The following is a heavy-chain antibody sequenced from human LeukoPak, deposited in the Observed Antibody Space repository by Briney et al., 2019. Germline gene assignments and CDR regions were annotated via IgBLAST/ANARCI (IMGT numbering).Heavy chain of an antibody. CDR3: ARVGSGWYLNWFDP. CDR1: GGSFSGYY. Sequence: SETLSLTCAVYGGSFSGYYWSWIRQPPGKGLEWIGEINHSGSTNYNPSPKSRVTISVDTSKNQFSLKLSSVTAADTAVYYCARVGSGWYLNWFDPWGQGTLVTVSS. V-gene: IGHV4-34*01. CDR2: INHSGST. J-gene: IGHJ5*02. D-gene: IGHD6-19*01.